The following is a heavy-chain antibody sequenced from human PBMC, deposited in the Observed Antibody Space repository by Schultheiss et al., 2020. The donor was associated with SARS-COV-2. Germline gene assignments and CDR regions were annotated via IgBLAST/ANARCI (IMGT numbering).Heavy chain of an antibody. CDR1: GFTFSSYG. CDR3: ARFPVAAAATNDEGFDY. Sequence: GGSLRLSCAASGFTFSSYGMHWVRQAPGKGLEWVAVIWYDGSNKYYADSVKGRFTISRDNAKNSLYLQMNSLRAEDTAVYYCARFPVAAAATNDEGFDYWGQGTLVTVSS. D-gene: IGHD6-13*01. J-gene: IGHJ4*02. V-gene: IGHV3-33*01. CDR2: IWYDGSNK.